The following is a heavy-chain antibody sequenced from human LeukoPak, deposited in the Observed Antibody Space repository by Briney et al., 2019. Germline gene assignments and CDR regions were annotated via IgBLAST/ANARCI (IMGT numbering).Heavy chain of an antibody. J-gene: IGHJ3*02. V-gene: IGHV1-18*01. D-gene: IGHD3-16*02. CDR3: ARAPMITFGGVIVIGNAFDI. CDR2: ISAYNGNT. Sequence: ASVKVSCKASGYTFTSYGISWVRQAPGQGLEWMGWISAYNGNTNYAQKLQGRVTMTTDTSTSTAYMELRSLRSDDTAVYYCARAPMITFGGVIVIGNAFDIWGQGTMVAVSS. CDR1: GYTFTSYG.